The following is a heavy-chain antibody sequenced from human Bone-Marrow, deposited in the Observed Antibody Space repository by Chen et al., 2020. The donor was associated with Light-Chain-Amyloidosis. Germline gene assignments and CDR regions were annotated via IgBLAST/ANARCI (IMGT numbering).Heavy chain of an antibody. Sequence: QVQLVQSGAEVKKPGASVKVSCKASGYTFTGYYMHWVRQAPGQGLEWMGWINPTSGGTNYAQKCQGWVTMTRDTSISTAYMELSRLRSDDTAVYYCARGEVTTSFYYYGMDVWGQGTTVTVSS. CDR1: GYTFTGYY. D-gene: IGHD4-17*01. V-gene: IGHV1-2*04. CDR3: ARGEVTTSFYYYGMDV. CDR2: INPTSGGT. J-gene: IGHJ6*02.